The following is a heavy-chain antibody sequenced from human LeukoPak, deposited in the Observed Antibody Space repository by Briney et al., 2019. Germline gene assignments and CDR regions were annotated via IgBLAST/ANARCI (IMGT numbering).Heavy chain of an antibody. Sequence: GGSLRLSCAASGFTFSSYAMHWVRQAPGKGLEYVSAISSNGGSTYYANSVEGRFTISRDNSKNTLYLQMGSLRAEDMAVYYCARGSPVTTADYWGQGTLVTVSS. J-gene: IGHJ4*02. CDR2: ISSNGGST. CDR1: GFTFSSYA. V-gene: IGHV3-64*01. D-gene: IGHD4-17*01. CDR3: ARGSPVTTADY.